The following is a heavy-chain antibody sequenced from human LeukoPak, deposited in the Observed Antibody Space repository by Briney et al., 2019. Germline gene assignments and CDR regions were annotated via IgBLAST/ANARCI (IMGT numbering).Heavy chain of an antibody. CDR1: GFTFTSYA. J-gene: IGHJ4*02. V-gene: IGHV3-21*01. D-gene: IGHD3-22*01. CDR2: ISSSSRDI. Sequence: GGSLRLPCAASGFTFTSYAMNWVRQAPGKGLEWVSSISSSSRDINYADSVKGRFTISRDNAWNSLYLQMNSLRAEDTAVYYCARDSDSSGHYYMDYFDYWGQGALVTVSS. CDR3: ARDSDSSGHYYMDYFDY.